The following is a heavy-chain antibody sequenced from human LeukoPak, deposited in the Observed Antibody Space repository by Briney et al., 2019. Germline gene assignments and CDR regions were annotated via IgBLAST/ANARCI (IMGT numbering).Heavy chain of an antibody. CDR2: IWYDGSNK. CDR1: GFTFSSYG. Sequence: GGSLRLSCAASGFTFSSYGMHWVRQAPGKGLEWVAVIWYDGSNKYYADSVKGRFTISRDNSRNTLYLQMNSLRAEDTAVYYCARDRPKPTIFGVVPWGMDVWGQGTTVTVSS. V-gene: IGHV3-33*01. CDR3: ARDRPKPTIFGVVPWGMDV. D-gene: IGHD3-3*01. J-gene: IGHJ6*02.